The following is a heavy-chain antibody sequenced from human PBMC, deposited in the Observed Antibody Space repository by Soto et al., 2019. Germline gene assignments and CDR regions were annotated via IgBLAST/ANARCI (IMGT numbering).Heavy chain of an antibody. CDR1: GYSLTSYW. D-gene: IGHD2-15*01. CDR3: AKDGTTGGQHYYGMDV. J-gene: IGHJ6*02. V-gene: IGHV5-51*01. Sequence: PGESLNISFKGSGYSLTSYWIGWVRQMPGKGLEWMGIIYPGDSDTRYSPSFQVQVTISADKSISTAYLQMNSLRAEDTALYFCAKDGTTGGQHYYGMDVWGQGTTVTVSS. CDR2: IYPGDSDT.